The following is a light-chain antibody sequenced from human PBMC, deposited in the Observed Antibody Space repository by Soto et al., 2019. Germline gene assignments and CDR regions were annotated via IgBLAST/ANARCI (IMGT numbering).Light chain of an antibody. J-gene: IGLJ2*01. V-gene: IGLV1-40*01. CDR1: SSNIGAGYD. CDR2: GNS. Sequence: QSALTQPPSVSGAPGQRVTISCTGSSSNIGAGYDVHWYQQLPGTAPKLLIYGNSNRRSGVPDRFSGSKSGTSASLAITGLQAEDEADYYCQSYDSSLSGVVFGGGTKLTVL. CDR3: QSYDSSLSGVV.